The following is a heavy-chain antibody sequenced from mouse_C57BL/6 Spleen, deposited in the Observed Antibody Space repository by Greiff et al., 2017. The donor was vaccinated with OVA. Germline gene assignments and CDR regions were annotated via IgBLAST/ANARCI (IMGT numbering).Heavy chain of an antibody. V-gene: IGHV5-17*01. CDR3: AIRYFDV. CDR1: GFTFSDYG. J-gene: IGHJ1*03. Sequence: EVMLVESGGGLVKPGGSLKLSCAASGFTFSDYGMHWVRQAPEKGLEWVAYISSGSSTIYYADTVKGRFTIARDNAKNTLFLQMTSLRSEDTAMYYCAIRYFDVWGTGTTVTVSS. CDR2: ISSGSSTI.